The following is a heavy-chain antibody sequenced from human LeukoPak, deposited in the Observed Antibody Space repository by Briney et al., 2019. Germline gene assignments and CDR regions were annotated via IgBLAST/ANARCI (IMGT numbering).Heavy chain of an antibody. CDR1: RGSISSGNYY. CDR2: FHTRGST. V-gene: IGHV4-61*02. CDR3: ARGVVAAPQTFDY. Sequence: PSETLSLTCTVSRGSISSGNYYWSWIRQPAGKGLEWIGRFHTRGSTNYNPSLKSRVTISVDTSKNQFSLKLTSVTAADTAVYYCARGVVAAPQTFDYWGQGTLVTVSS. J-gene: IGHJ4*02. D-gene: IGHD2-15*01.